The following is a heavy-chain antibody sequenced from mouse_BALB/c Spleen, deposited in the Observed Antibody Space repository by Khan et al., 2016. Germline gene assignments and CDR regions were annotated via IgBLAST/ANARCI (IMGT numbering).Heavy chain of an antibody. J-gene: IGHJ2*01. D-gene: IGHD1-1*01. CDR2: IHYSGST. CDR1: GYSITSGYS. CDR3: TRGDYYGSGY. Sequence: EVQLQESGPDLVKPSQSLSLTCTVTGYSITSGYSWHWIRQFPGNKLEWMAYIHYSGSTNYNPSLKSRISITRDTSKNQLFLQFISVTTEDTATYYGTRGDYYGSGYWGQGTTLTVSS. V-gene: IGHV3-1*02.